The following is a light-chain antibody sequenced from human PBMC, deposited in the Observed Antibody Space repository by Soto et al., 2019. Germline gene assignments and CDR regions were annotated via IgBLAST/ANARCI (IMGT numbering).Light chain of an antibody. CDR3: QQYNDWRT. V-gene: IGKV3-15*01. J-gene: IGKJ1*01. CDR1: QGVDTS. CDR2: GAS. Sequence: EIVLTQSPGTLSLSPGERATLSCRAGQGVDTSLAWYQQRPGQSPRLLIYGASTRATGIPARFRGSGSGTEFTLTISSLQSEDFAVYYCQQYNDWRTFGQGTKVDIK.